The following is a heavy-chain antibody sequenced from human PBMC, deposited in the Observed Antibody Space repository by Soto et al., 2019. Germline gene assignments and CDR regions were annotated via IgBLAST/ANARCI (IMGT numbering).Heavy chain of an antibody. CDR2: IHPAGINT. CDR1: VYTFIIPY. D-gene: IGHD3-10*01. J-gene: IGHJ5*01. V-gene: IGHV1-46*03. CDR3: ARDTSWKDLVRWFDY. Sequence: GAAEKGPFTAFVYTFIIPYIPKVRQAPGQGLEWMGTIHPAGINTAYAQKFQGRVTMTTDTSTSTVYMELTSLTSEDTAVYYCARDTSWKDLVRWFDYWGQGTLVTVSS.